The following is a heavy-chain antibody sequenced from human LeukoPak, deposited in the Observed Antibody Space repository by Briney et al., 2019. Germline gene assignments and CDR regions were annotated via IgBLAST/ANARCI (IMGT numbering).Heavy chain of an antibody. CDR2: INAGNGNT. CDR1: GYTFTSYG. J-gene: IGHJ3*02. Sequence: ASVKVSCKASGYTFTSYGISWVRQAPGQRLEWMGWINAGNGNTKYSQKFQGRVTITRDTSASTAYMELSSLRSEDTAVYYCAREGVLWDYYGSSGYDIWGQGTMVTVSS. V-gene: IGHV1-3*01. D-gene: IGHD3-22*01. CDR3: AREGVLWDYYGSSGYDI.